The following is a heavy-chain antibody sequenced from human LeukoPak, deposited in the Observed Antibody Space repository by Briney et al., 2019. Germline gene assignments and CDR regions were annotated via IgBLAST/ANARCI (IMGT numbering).Heavy chain of an antibody. CDR3: ARGLGYCSSTRCYFFEY. D-gene: IGHD2-2*01. Sequence: PSETLSPTCAVYGGSFSCYYWNWIRQPPGKGLEWIGEINHSGSTNYNPSLKSRVTISVDTSKNQFSLKLSSVTAADTAVYYCARGLGYCSSTRCYFFEYWGQGTLVTVSS. V-gene: IGHV4-34*01. J-gene: IGHJ4*02. CDR1: GGSFSCYY. CDR2: INHSGST.